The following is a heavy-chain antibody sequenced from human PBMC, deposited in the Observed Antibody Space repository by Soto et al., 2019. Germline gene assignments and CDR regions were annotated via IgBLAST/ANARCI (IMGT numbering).Heavy chain of an antibody. CDR3: AKRSCGSYCGPEYYFDY. J-gene: IGHJ4*02. Sequence: GGSLRLSCAASGFTFSSYSMSWVRQAPGKGLEWVSAISGSGGSTYYADSVKGRFTISRDNSKNTLYLQMNSLRAEDTAVYYCAKRSCGSYCGPEYYFDYWGQGTLVTVSS. V-gene: IGHV3-23*01. CDR1: GFTFSSYS. CDR2: ISGSGGST. D-gene: IGHD1-26*01.